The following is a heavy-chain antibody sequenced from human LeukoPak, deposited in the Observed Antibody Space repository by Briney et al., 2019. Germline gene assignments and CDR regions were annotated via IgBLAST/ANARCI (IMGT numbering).Heavy chain of an antibody. D-gene: IGHD3-10*01. J-gene: IGHJ5*02. Sequence: ASVKVSCKASGYTFTSYDINWVRQDTGQGLELIGWMNPNSGNTGYAQKFQGRVTMTRNTSISTAYMELSSLRSEDTAVYYCARGLSNRHGSGSYWFDPWGQGTLVTVSS. V-gene: IGHV1-8*01. CDR3: ARGLSNRHGSGSYWFDP. CDR2: MNPNSGNT. CDR1: GYTFTSYD.